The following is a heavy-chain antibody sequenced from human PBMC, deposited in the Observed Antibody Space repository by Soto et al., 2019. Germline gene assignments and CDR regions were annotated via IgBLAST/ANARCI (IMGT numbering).Heavy chain of an antibody. CDR3: AIWPQPRYTADPYAVDV. D-gene: IGHD3-16*02. J-gene: IGHJ6*02. CDR1: GGTFSSSG. Sequence: QVHLVQSGTEVKKPGSSVKVSCKASGGTFSSSGFSWVRQAPGQGLEWMGMIVPSLDTTNYAQKFQARVTITADEVTSTAYTELRSLRSEDTAVYYCAIWPQPRYTADPYAVDVWGQGTRVIVSS. V-gene: IGHV1-69*11. CDR2: IVPSLDTT.